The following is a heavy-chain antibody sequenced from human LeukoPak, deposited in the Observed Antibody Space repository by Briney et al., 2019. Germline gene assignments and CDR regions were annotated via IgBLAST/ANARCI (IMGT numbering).Heavy chain of an antibody. CDR3: ARDSTSGIDY. J-gene: IGHJ4*02. Sequence: GGSLRLSCAASGFTFSNYWMHWVRKVSGKGLMWVSRISDSGSSRWYADSVKGRFTISRDNAKNTLYLQMNSLGAEDTAVYYCARDSTSGIDYWGQGTLVTVSS. CDR1: GFTFSNYW. CDR2: ISDSGSSR. D-gene: IGHD3-10*01. V-gene: IGHV3-74*01.